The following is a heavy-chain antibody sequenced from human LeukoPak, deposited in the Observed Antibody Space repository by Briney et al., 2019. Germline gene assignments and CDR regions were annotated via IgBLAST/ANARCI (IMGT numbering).Heavy chain of an antibody. D-gene: IGHD4-17*01. CDR1: GYTFTGYY. CDR2: INPNSGGT. V-gene: IGHV1-2*06. CDR3: ARDDYGDYDGIY. J-gene: IGHJ4*02. Sequence: ASVKVSCKASGYTFTGYYMHWVRQAPGQGLEWMGRINPNSGGTNYAQKFQGRVTMTRDTSISTAYMELSRLRSDDTAVYYCARDDYGDYDGIYWGQGTLVTVSS.